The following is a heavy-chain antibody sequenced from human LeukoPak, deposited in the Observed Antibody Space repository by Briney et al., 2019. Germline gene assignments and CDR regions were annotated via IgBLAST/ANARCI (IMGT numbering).Heavy chain of an antibody. CDR3: ASRVDYYDSSGYYYATPDY. J-gene: IGHJ4*02. CDR2: ISSSSSTI. CDR1: GFTFSSYS. Sequence: GGSLRLSCAASGFTFSSYSMNWVRQAPGKGLEWVSYISSSSSTIYYADSVKGRFTISRDNAKNSLYLQMNSLRDEDTAVYYCASRVDYYDSSGYYYATPDYWGQGTLVTVSS. V-gene: IGHV3-48*02. D-gene: IGHD3-22*01.